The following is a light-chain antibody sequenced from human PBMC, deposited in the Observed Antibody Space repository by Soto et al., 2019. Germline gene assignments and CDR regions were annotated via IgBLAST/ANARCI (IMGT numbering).Light chain of an antibody. CDR1: SSDVGGYNY. J-gene: IGLJ1*01. CDR2: EVS. Sequence: QSVLTQPASESGSPGQSITISCTGTSSDVGGYNYVSWYQQHPGKAPKLMIYEVSNRPSGVSNRFSGSKSGNTASLTISGLQAEDEADYYCSSYPSSTPYVFGTGTKVTVL. V-gene: IGLV2-14*01. CDR3: SSYPSSTPYV.